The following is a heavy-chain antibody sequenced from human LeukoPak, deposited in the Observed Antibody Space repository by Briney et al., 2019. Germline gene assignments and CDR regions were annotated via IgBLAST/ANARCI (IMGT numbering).Heavy chain of an antibody. V-gene: IGHV3-48*01. CDR1: GFIFSSYS. J-gene: IGHJ4*02. CDR2: ISSSGSTI. D-gene: IGHD5-12*01. Sequence: TGGSLRLSCAASGFIFSSYSVNWVRQAPGKGLEWVSYISSSGSTIYYADSVKGRFTISRDNAKNSLYLQMNSLRAEDTAVYYCARDPWTNSDYDGFDYWGQGTLVTVSS. CDR3: ARDPWTNSDYDGFDY.